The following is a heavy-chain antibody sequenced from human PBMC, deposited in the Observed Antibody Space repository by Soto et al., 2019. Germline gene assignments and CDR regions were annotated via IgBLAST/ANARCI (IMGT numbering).Heavy chain of an antibody. CDR1: GFTFSSYG. CDR2: IWYDGRNK. CDR3: ARDRETSYYYYYGMDV. J-gene: IGHJ6*02. V-gene: IGHV3-33*01. Sequence: QVQLVESGGGVVQPGRSLRLSCAASGFTFSSYGMHWVRQAPGKGLEWVAVIWYDGRNKYYADSVKGRFTISRDNSKNTLYLQMNSLRAEDTAVYYCARDRETSYYYYYGMDVWGQGTTVTVSS.